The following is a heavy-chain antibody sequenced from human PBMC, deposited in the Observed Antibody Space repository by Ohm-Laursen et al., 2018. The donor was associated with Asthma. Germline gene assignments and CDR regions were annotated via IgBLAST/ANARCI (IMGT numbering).Heavy chain of an antibody. D-gene: IGHD3-22*01. V-gene: IGHV3-30-3*01. CDR2: GGSYYDGGLK. CDR3: AKDPNYYGSSGYYYFDY. J-gene: IGHJ4*02. Sequence: SLRLSCTASGFTFRSYAMHWVRQAPGKGLEWVAVGGSYYDGGLKYYADSVNGRFTISRDNSKNTLYLQMNSLRAEDTAVYYCAKDPNYYGSSGYYYFDYWGQGTLVTVSS. CDR1: GFTFRSYA.